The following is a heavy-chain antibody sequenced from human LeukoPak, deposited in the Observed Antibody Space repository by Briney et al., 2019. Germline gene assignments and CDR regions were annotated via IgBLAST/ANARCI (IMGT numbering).Heavy chain of an antibody. CDR1: GGSISSGGYS. CDR3: ARDLSFDWFPYYFDY. V-gene: IGHV4-30-2*01. J-gene: IGHJ4*02. CDR2: IYHSGST. D-gene: IGHD3-9*01. Sequence: SSETLSLTCAVSGGSISSGGYSWSWIRQPPGKGLEWIGYIYHSGSTYYNPSLKSRVTISIDTSKNQFSLKVSSVTAADTAIYYCARDLSFDWFPYYFDYWGQGILVTVSS.